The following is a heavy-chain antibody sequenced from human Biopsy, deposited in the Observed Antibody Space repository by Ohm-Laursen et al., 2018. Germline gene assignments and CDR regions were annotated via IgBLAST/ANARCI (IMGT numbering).Heavy chain of an antibody. J-gene: IGHJ5*02. CDR3: ARTPRDSFWSGSYKRGLWFDP. V-gene: IGHV4-59*01. D-gene: IGHD3-3*01. CDR1: GGSIISYY. Sequence: SETLSLTCSVSGGSIISYYWTWIRQPPGKGLEWIGHVYNGGITNYNPSLKSRVTISKDTSKNQFSLQVNSVTAADTAVYYCARTPRDSFWSGSYKRGLWFDPWGQGTLVIVFS. CDR2: VYNGGIT.